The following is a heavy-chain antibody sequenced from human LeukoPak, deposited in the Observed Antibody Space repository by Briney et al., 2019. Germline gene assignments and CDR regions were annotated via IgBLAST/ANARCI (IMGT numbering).Heavy chain of an antibody. D-gene: IGHD2-2*02. V-gene: IGHV4-4*07. J-gene: IGHJ4*02. Sequence: KASETLSLTCTVSGGSISSYYWSWIRQPAGKGLEWIGRIYTSGSTNYNPSLKSRVTMSVDTSKNQFSLKLSSVTAADTAVYYCARAYCSSTSCYIFDYWGQGTLVTVSS. CDR1: GGSISSYY. CDR2: IYTSGST. CDR3: ARAYCSSTSCYIFDY.